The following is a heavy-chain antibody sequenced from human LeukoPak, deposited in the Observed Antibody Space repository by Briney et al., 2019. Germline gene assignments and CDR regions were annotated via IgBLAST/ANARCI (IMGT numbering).Heavy chain of an antibody. CDR2: IIPIFGTA. CDR3: ARGGYCSSTSCYTDAFDI. CDR1: GGTFSSYA. Sequence: SVKVSCKASGGTFSSYAISWVRQAPGQGLEWMGGIIPIFGTANYAQKFQGRVTITTDESTSTAYMELSSLRSEDTVVYYCARGGYCSSTSCYTDAFDIWGQGTMVTVSS. D-gene: IGHD2-2*02. J-gene: IGHJ3*02. V-gene: IGHV1-69*05.